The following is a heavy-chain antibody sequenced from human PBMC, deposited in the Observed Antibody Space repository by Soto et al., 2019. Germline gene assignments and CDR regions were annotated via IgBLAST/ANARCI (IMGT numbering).Heavy chain of an antibody. J-gene: IGHJ4*02. V-gene: IGHV3-74*01. CDR2: INSEGTGT. Sequence: CAASGFTFSSYWMHWVRQVPGKGLAWVSRINSEGTGTVYADSVKGRFTISRDNAKNTLYLQMNSLRAEDTAVYYCVRDYDSSGYNSDYWGQGTPVTVSS. CDR3: VRDYDSSGYNSDY. D-gene: IGHD3-22*01. CDR1: GFTFSSYW.